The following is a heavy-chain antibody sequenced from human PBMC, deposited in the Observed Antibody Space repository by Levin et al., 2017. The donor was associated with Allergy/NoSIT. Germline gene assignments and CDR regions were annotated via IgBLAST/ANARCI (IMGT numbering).Heavy chain of an antibody. V-gene: IGHV4-59*01. Sequence: GSLRLSCTVSGGSISTYYGSWIRQPPEKGLEWLGHIYYTGSTNYNPSLKSRVTMSLDTSKNQFSLKLDSVTAADTALYYCARSVRFSSGYYFDHWGQGTLVTVSS. J-gene: IGHJ4*02. CDR2: IYYTGST. CDR1: GGSISTYY. CDR3: ARSVRFSSGYYFDH. D-gene: IGHD6-19*01.